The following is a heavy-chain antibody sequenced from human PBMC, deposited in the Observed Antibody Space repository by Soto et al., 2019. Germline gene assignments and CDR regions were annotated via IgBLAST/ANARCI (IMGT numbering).Heavy chain of an antibody. CDR1: GGSISSSTHD. D-gene: IGHD6-13*01. CDR2: IYYSGTT. J-gene: IGHJ4*02. Sequence: QLHLQESGPGLLKPSETLSLTCTVSGGSISSSTHDWGWIRQPPGKGLEWIGSIYYSGTTYYNPSLKSRITISIDTSKNQFALSLRSVTAADTAVYYCARSSNWYFDYWGQGTLVTVSS. V-gene: IGHV4-39*01. CDR3: ARSSNWYFDY.